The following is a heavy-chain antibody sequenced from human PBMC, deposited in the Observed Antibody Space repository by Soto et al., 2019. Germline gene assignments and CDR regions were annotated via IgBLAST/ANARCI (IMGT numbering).Heavy chain of an antibody. V-gene: IGHV3-64*01. CDR3: ASSRIAVAGTLDAFDI. CDR2: ISSNGGST. J-gene: IGHJ3*02. D-gene: IGHD6-19*01. CDR1: GLTFSSYA. Sequence: GGSLRLSCAASGLTFSSYAMHWVRKTPGKGLEYVSAISSNGGSTYYANSVKGRFTISRDNSKNTLYLQMGSLRAEDMAVYYCASSRIAVAGTLDAFDIWGQGTMVTVSS.